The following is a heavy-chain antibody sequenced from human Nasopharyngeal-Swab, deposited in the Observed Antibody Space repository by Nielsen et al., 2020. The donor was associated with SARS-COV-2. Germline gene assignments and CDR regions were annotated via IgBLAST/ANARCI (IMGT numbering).Heavy chain of an antibody. V-gene: IGHV3-23*01. D-gene: IGHD3-3*01. Sequence: GESLKISCAASGFTFSSYAMSWVRQAPGKGLEWVSAISGSGGSTYYVDSVKGRFTISRDNSKNTLYLQMNSLRAEDTAVYYCAKGFNYDFWSWEGGYYGMDVWGQGTTVTVSS. CDR1: GFTFSSYA. CDR2: ISGSGGST. CDR3: AKGFNYDFWSWEGGYYGMDV. J-gene: IGHJ6*02.